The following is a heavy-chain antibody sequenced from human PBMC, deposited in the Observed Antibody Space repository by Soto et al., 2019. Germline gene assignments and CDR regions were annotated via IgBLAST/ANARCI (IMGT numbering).Heavy chain of an antibody. D-gene: IGHD1-1*01. Sequence: QVQLVQSGAEVKKPGASVKVSCKASGYTFATYAIHWVRQAPGQGLEWMGWINPATGNTEYSEKFQDRVTITRDTSARTAYMELRGLRSEATAVYYCARRYKSAGWLEPWGQGTLVTVSS. CDR2: INPATGNT. CDR3: ARRYKSAGWLEP. CDR1: GYTFATYA. J-gene: IGHJ5*02. V-gene: IGHV1-3*01.